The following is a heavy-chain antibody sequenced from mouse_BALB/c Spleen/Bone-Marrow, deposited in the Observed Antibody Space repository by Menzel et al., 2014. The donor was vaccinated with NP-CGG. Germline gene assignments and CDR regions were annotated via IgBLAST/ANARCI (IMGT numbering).Heavy chain of an antibody. J-gene: IGHJ4*01. CDR3: TRWGTTVVAYYAMDY. D-gene: IGHD1-1*01. CDR1: GYTFTSYW. V-gene: IGHV1-69*02. Sequence: VQLQQSGAELVKPGASVKLSCKASGYTFTSYWMHWVKQRPGQGLEWIGVIDPSDSYTSYNQKFKGKATLTVDTSSNTAYMQLSSLTSEDSAVYYCTRWGTTVVAYYAMDYWGQGTSVTVSS. CDR2: IDPSDSYT.